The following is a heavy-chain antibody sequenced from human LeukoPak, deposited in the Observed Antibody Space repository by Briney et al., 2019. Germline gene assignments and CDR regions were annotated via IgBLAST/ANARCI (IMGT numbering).Heavy chain of an antibody. J-gene: IGHJ4*02. D-gene: IGHD2-21*02. V-gene: IGHV3-66*01. CDR1: GFTVSSNY. Sequence: GGSLRLSCAASGFTVSSNYMSWVRQAPGKGLEWVSVIYSGGSTYYADSVKGGFTISRYNSKNTLYLQMNSLRAEDTAVYYRARAYCGGDCYFPYYFDYWGQGTLVTVSS. CDR2: IYSGGST. CDR3: ARAYCGGDCYFPYYFDY.